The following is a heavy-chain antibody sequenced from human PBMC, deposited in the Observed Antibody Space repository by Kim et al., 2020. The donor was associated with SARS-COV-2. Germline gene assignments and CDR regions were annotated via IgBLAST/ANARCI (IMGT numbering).Heavy chain of an antibody. Sequence: GGSLRLSCAASGFTFSSYSMNWVRQAPGKGLEWVSSISSSSSYIYYADSVKGRFTISRDNTKNSLYLKMNRLRAEDTAVYYCARDALGYCSSTSCQGRGRWGQGTLVTVSS. CDR3: ARDALGYCSSTSCQGRGR. CDR2: ISSSSSYI. D-gene: IGHD2-2*01. CDR1: GFTFSSYS. J-gene: IGHJ4*02. V-gene: IGHV3-21*01.